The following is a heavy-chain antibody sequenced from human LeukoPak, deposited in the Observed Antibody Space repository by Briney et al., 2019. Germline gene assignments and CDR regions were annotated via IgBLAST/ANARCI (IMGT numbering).Heavy chain of an antibody. D-gene: IGHD1-26*01. CDR1: GFTFSSYA. CDR3: ARVGYSGSYSDY. J-gene: IGHJ4*02. Sequence: GGSLRLSCAASGFTFSSYAMHWVRPAPGKGLEYVSAISSNGGSTYYANSVKGRFTISRDNSKNTLYLQMGSLRAEDMAVYYCARVGYSGSYSDYWGQGTLVTVSS. V-gene: IGHV3-64*01. CDR2: ISSNGGST.